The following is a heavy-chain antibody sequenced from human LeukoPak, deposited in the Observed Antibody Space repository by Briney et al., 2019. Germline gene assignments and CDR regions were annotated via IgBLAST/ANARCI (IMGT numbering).Heavy chain of an antibody. D-gene: IGHD6-6*01. Sequence: KPSETLSLTCTVSGGSMSPYHWSWIRQPPGKGLEYIGYIYYSGSTNFNPALKSRVTISVDTSKKQFSLKLTSLTAAHTAVYYCARVLSTIAARPFDYWGQGALVTVSS. J-gene: IGHJ4*02. V-gene: IGHV4-59*01. CDR2: IYYSGST. CDR3: ARVLSTIAARPFDY. CDR1: GGSMSPYH.